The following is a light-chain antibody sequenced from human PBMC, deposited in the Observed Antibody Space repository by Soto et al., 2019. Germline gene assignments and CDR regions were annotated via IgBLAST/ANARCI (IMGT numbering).Light chain of an antibody. CDR3: QQTYSRPVT. V-gene: IGKV1-12*01. CDR2: AAS. Sequence: DLQMTQSPSSVSASGGDRVIITFRASQGISSWLAWYQQKPGKAPKILLYAASNLQSGVPSRFSGSGSGTDFTLTISSLQPEDFATYYCQQTYSRPVTFGQGTRLEIK. J-gene: IGKJ5*01. CDR1: QGISSW.